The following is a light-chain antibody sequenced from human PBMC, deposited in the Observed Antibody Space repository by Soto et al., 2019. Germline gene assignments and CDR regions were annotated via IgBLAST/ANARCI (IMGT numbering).Light chain of an antibody. CDR1: QRVASD. Sequence: VLTQSPGTLSLSPGEGDTLSCRASQRVASDLAWYLQKPGQPPRLLIYDASIRAPRIPDRISGSGTERNFPLNSRRLEPEEAAVYCCRQYLISPRTFGQGTNLEIQ. CDR2: DAS. V-gene: IGKV3-20*01. J-gene: IGKJ1*01. CDR3: RQYLISPRT.